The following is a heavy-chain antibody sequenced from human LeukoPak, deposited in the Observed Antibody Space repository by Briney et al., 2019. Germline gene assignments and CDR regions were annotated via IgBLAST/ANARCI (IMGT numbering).Heavy chain of an antibody. J-gene: IGHJ3*02. CDR1: GFSFSDYG. D-gene: IGHD3-10*01. CDR2: VSGKSRAI. CDR3: AREALWFGHAFDI. Sequence: GGSLRLSCAASGFSFSDYGINWVRQAPGKGLEWLSFVSGKSRAIYYADSVKGRFTISRDNAKESVYLHMSSLRAEDTAVYYCAREALWFGHAFDIWGQGTMVTVSS. V-gene: IGHV3-48*04.